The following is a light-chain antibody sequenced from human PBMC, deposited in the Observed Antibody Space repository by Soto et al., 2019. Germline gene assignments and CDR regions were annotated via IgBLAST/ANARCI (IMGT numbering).Light chain of an antibody. Sequence: QSVLTQPASVSGCPGQSITISCTGTSSDVGGYSYVSWYQHYPGKAPKLMIYDVNNRPSGVSNRFSGSKSGNTASLSISGLQAEDEADYYCSSYTSSSIFVFGTGTXVTVL. CDR1: SSDVGGYSY. CDR2: DVN. J-gene: IGLJ1*01. CDR3: SSYTSSSIFV. V-gene: IGLV2-14*03.